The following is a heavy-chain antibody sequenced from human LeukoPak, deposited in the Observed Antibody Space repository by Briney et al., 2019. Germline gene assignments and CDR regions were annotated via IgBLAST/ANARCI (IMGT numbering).Heavy chain of an antibody. V-gene: IGHV4-59*11. CDR1: GGSISSHY. CDR3: ASSGLGGWGNYHRTWYNWFDP. Sequence: SETLSLTCTVSGGSISSHYLCWIRQPPGERLGWICYIFYIVSANYNPSLKSRVPISVDTSKNQSSLKLSSVNDEDTDVYYCASSGLGGWGNYHRTWYNWFDPWGEGTLITVSS. CDR2: IFYIVSA. D-gene: IGHD3-16*02. J-gene: IGHJ5*02.